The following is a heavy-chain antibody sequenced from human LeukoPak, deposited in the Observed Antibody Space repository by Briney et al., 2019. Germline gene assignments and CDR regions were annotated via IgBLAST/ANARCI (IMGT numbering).Heavy chain of an antibody. Sequence: GGSLRLSCAAAGFTFSNYCMAWVRQAPGKGLEWVANIKEGGSAKYYVDSVRGRFTISRDNAKNSLYLQMNSLRAEDTAVYYCAKRDSSGSLPRLFDYWGQGTLVTVSS. J-gene: IGHJ4*02. CDR1: GFTFSNYC. CDR3: AKRDSSGSLPRLFDY. CDR2: IKEGGSAK. D-gene: IGHD6-19*01. V-gene: IGHV3-7*05.